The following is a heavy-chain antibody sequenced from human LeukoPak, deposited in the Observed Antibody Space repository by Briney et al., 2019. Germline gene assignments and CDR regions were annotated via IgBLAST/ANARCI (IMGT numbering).Heavy chain of an antibody. CDR2: INHSGST. Sequence: SETLSLTCAVYGGSFSGYYWSWIRQPPGKGLEWIGEINHSGSTNYNPSLKSRVTISVDTSKNQFSLKLSSVTAADTAVYYCARGVGYCSSTSCLSYYYYYYYMDVWGKGTTVTVSS. V-gene: IGHV4-34*01. CDR1: GGSFSGYY. J-gene: IGHJ6*03. D-gene: IGHD2-2*01. CDR3: ARGVGYCSSTSCLSYYYYYYYMDV.